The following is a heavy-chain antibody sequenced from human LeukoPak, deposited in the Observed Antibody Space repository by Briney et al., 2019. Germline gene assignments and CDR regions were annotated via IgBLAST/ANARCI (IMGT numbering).Heavy chain of an antibody. CDR1: GFTFSDHY. V-gene: IGHV3-72*01. CDR2: TRNKANSYTT. D-gene: IGHD2-15*01. Sequence: GGSLRLSCAASGFTFSDHYMDWVRQAPGKGLEWVGRTRNKANSYTTEYAASVKGRFTISRDDSKNSLYLQMNSLKTGDTAVYYCARAGSGYYYYYGMDVWGQGTTVTVSS. CDR3: ARAGSGYYYYYGMDV. J-gene: IGHJ6*02.